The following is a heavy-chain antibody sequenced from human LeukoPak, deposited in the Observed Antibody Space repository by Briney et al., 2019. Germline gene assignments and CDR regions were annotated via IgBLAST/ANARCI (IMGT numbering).Heavy chain of an antibody. Sequence: SGGSLRLSCAASGFTFSSYWMNWIRQPPGKGLEWIGSIYYSGSTYYNPSLKSRVTISVDTSKNQFSLKLSSVTAADTAVYYCASYDSSQYYFDYWGQGTLVTVSS. CDR2: IYYSGST. CDR1: GFTFSSYW. D-gene: IGHD3-22*01. J-gene: IGHJ4*02. CDR3: ASYDSSQYYFDY. V-gene: IGHV4-39*01.